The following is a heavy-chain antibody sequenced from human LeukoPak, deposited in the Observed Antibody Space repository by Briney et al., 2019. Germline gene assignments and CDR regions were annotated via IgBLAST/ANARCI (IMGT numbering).Heavy chain of an antibody. J-gene: IGHJ6*03. V-gene: IGHV6-1*01. CDR3: ARVLYSSGWYRYYYYMDV. D-gene: IGHD6-19*01. Sequence: SRTLSLTCAISGDSVSSNSAAWNWIRQSPSRGLGWLGRTYYRSKWYNDYAVSVKSRITINPDTSKNQFSLQLNSVTPEDTAVYYCARVLYSSGWYRYYYYMDVWGKGTTVTISS. CDR1: GDSVSSNSAA. CDR2: TYYRSKWYN.